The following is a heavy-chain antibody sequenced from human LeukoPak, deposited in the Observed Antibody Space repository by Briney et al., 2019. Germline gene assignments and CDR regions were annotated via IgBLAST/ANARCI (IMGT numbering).Heavy chain of an antibody. Sequence: ASMTVSCTASGYTFTIYGISWVRQAPGQGLEWMGWISAYNGNTNYAQKLQGRVTMTTDTSTSTAYMGLRSLRSDDTAVYYCARVSSFYYDSSGYYFDYWGQGTLVTVSS. CDR3: ARVSSFYYDSSGYYFDY. D-gene: IGHD3-22*01. CDR2: ISAYNGNT. V-gene: IGHV1-18*01. CDR1: GYTFTIYG. J-gene: IGHJ4*02.